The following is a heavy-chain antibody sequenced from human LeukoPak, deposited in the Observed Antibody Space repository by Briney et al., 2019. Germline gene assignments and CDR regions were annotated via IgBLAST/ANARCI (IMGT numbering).Heavy chain of an antibody. CDR2: ISVASIT. D-gene: IGHD3-3*01. Sequence: GGSLRLSCAASGLAFSSYAMNWVRQPPGKGLEWVSTISVASITFYTDSVKGRLTISRDNSRNTVYLQMTSLRADDTAVYYCADYGVSGVRNNFYWGQGTLVTVSS. V-gene: IGHV3-23*01. J-gene: IGHJ4*02. CDR3: ADYGVSGVRNNFY. CDR1: GLAFSSYA.